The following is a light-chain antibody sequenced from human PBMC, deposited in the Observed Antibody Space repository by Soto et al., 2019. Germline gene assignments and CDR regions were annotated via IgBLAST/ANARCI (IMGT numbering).Light chain of an antibody. CDR3: QHLNSYPRT. CDR2: GAS. Sequence: EIQMTQSPSSVSASVGDRVTITCRASQGISTWLAWYQQKAGKAPNLLIYGASNLHSGVPSRFSGSGSGTNFTLTISSLQPEDSATYYCQHLNSYPRTFGHGTKVDIK. V-gene: IGKV1-12*01. J-gene: IGKJ1*01. CDR1: QGISTW.